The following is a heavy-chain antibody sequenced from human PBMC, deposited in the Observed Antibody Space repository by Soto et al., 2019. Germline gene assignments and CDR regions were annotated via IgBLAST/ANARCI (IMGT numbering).Heavy chain of an antibody. CDR2: ISSSSSYI. J-gene: IGHJ6*02. Sequence: GGSLRLSCAASGFTFSSYSMNWVRQAPGKGLEWVSSISSSSSYIYYADSVKGRFTISRDNAKNSLYLQMNSLRAEDTAVYYCARADPTLGYGMAVWGQGTTVTVSS. CDR3: ARADPTLGYGMAV. D-gene: IGHD2-15*01. CDR1: GFTFSSYS. V-gene: IGHV3-21*01.